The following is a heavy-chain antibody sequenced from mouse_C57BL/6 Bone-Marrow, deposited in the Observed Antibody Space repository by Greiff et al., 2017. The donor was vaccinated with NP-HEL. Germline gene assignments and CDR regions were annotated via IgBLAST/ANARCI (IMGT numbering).Heavy chain of an antibody. V-gene: IGHV1-50*01. D-gene: IGHD2-2*01. CDR2: IDPSDSYT. CDR3: ARAEVTTGYYYAMDY. Sequence: QVQLKQPGAELVKPGASVKLSCKASGYTFTSYWMQWVKQRPGQGLEWIGEIDPSDSYTNYNQKFKGKATLTVDTSSSTAYMQLSSLTSEDSAVYYCARAEVTTGYYYAMDYWGQGTSVTVSS. CDR1: GYTFTSYW. J-gene: IGHJ4*01.